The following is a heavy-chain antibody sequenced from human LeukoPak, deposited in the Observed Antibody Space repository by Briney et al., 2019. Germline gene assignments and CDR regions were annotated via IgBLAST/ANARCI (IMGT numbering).Heavy chain of an antibody. CDR1: GGSISSGSYY. J-gene: IGHJ3*02. D-gene: IGHD3-3*02. Sequence: PSQTLSLTCTVSGGSISSGSYYWSWIRQPAGKGLEWIGRIYTSGSTNYNPSLKSRVTISVDTSKNQFSLKLSSVTAADTAVYYCARDPLKHYAFDIWGQGTMVTVSS. V-gene: IGHV4-61*02. CDR2: IYTSGST. CDR3: ARDPLKHYAFDI.